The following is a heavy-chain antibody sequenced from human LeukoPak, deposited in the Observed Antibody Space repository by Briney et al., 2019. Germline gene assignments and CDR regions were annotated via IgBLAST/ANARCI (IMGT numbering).Heavy chain of an antibody. Sequence: PGGSLRLSCAASGFTFSDYYMSWIRQAPGKGLEWVSYISSSGSTIYYADSVKGRSTISRDNAKNSLYLQMNSLRAEDTAVYYCARSKQYYYDSSGLLGYWGQGTLVTVSS. V-gene: IGHV3-11*01. CDR3: ARSKQYYYDSSGLLGY. D-gene: IGHD3-22*01. CDR1: GFTFSDYY. J-gene: IGHJ4*02. CDR2: ISSSGSTI.